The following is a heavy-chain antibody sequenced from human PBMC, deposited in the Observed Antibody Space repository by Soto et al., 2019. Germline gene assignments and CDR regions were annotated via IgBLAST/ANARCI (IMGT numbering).Heavy chain of an antibody. CDR2: IKRKTDGGTT. CDR1: GFTVSNVW. Sequence: EVQLVESGGGLVKPGGSLRLSCAASGFTVSNVWMTWVRQTAGKGLEWVGHIKRKTDGGTTEYAAPEKVRFTISRDESKTTLYLQMNSLKTEDTAVYYCATEVIYYYSSGYCTVVGDTLDIWGQGTMVTVSS. CDR3: ATEVIYYYSSGYCTVVGDTLDI. D-gene: IGHD3-22*01. V-gene: IGHV3-15*01. J-gene: IGHJ3*02.